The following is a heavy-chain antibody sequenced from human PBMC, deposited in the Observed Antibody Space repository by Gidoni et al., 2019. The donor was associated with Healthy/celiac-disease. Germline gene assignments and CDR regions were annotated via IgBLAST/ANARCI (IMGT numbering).Heavy chain of an antibody. CDR3: AKDRGEQQLVRCLGH. CDR1: GSTFSRYG. Sequence: VQLVESGGGVVQPGRALRLSWAASGSTFSRYGMHWVRQAPGKGLELVAVISYDGSNKYYADSVKGRFTISSDNSKNTLYLQMNSLRAEDTAVYYCAKDRGEQQLVRCLGHWGQGTLVTVSS. CDR2: ISYDGSNK. V-gene: IGHV3-30*18. D-gene: IGHD6-13*01. J-gene: IGHJ4*02.